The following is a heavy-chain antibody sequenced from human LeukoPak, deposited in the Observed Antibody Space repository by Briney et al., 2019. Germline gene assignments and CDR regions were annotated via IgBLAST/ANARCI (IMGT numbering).Heavy chain of an antibody. CDR1: GFTFSSYA. CDR3: ARHLAGSGYQALDF. J-gene: IGHJ4*02. V-gene: IGHV4-59*08. CDR2: VYYSGNT. Sequence: GSLRLSCAASGFTFSSYAMSWIRQPPGKGLEWIAYVYYSGNTNYNPSLKSRVTISMDTSKNHFSLTLNSVTAADTAIYYCARHLAGSGYQALDFWGQGTLVSVSS. D-gene: IGHD3-22*01.